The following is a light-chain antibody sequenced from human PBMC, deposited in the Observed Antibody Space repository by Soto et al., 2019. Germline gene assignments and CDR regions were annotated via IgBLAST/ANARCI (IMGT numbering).Light chain of an antibody. CDR3: QQRSNWPTIT. CDR2: DAS. Sequence: ETVLTQSPGTLSLSPGERATLSCRASQPVFIRYLAWYQQKPGQAPRLLIYDASNRATGIPARFSGSGSGTDFTLTISRPEPEDFAVYYCQQRSNWPTITVGQGTRREIK. J-gene: IGKJ5*01. V-gene: IGKV3-11*01. CDR1: QPVFIRY.